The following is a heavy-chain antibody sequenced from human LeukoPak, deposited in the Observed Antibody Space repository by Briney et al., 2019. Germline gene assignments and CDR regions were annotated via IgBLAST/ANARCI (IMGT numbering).Heavy chain of an antibody. D-gene: IGHD2-2*01. J-gene: IGHJ4*02. V-gene: IGHV3-30*03. CDR2: ISYDGNNK. CDR3: ATLYCNSSSCSRDY. Sequence: GSLRLSCAASGFTFSSYAMHWVRQAPGKGLEWVAVISYDGNNKYYADSVKGRFTISRDNSKNTLYLQMNSLRTEDTAVYYCATLYCNSSSCSRDYWGQGTLVTVSS. CDR1: GFTFSSYA.